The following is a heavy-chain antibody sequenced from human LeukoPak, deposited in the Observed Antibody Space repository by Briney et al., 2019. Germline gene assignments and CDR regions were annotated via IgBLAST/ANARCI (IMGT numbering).Heavy chain of an antibody. CDR2: IWYDGTNK. D-gene: IGHD1-26*01. Sequence: PGRSLRLSCAASGFTFSSYGMHWVRQAPGKGLEWVAVIWYDGTNKYYADSVKGRFTISRDNSKNTLYLQMNSLRAEDTAVYYCTRPFTDSGSYYYWGQGTLVTVPS. J-gene: IGHJ4*02. CDR1: GFTFSSYG. V-gene: IGHV3-33*01. CDR3: TRPFTDSGSYYY.